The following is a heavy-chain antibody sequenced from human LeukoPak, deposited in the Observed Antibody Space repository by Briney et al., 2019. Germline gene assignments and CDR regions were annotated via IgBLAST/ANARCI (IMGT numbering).Heavy chain of an antibody. J-gene: IGHJ4*02. CDR3: ARESLTGCR. D-gene: IGHD3-9*01. Sequence: PGGSLRLSCAASGFTFDDYAMHWVRQAPGKGLEWVSGISWNSGSIGYADSVKGRFTISRDNAKNSLYLQMNSLRAEDTAVYYCARESLTGCRWGQGTLVTVSS. V-gene: IGHV3-9*01. CDR2: ISWNSGSI. CDR1: GFTFDDYA.